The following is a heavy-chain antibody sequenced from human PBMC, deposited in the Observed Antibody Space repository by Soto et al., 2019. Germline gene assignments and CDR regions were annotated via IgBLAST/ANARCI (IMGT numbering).Heavy chain of an antibody. CDR1: GFTFSSYW. CDR3: ASLTSSSWDYDAFDI. D-gene: IGHD6-13*01. J-gene: IGHJ3*02. CDR2: INSDGSST. Sequence: GGSLRLSCAASGFTFSSYWMHWVRQAPGKGLVWVSRINSDGSSTSYADSVKGRFTISRDNAKNTLYLQMNSLRAEDTAVYYCASLTSSSWDYDAFDIWGQGTMVTVSS. V-gene: IGHV3-74*01.